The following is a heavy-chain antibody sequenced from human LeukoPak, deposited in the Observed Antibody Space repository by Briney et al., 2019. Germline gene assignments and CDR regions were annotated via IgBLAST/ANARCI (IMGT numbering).Heavy chain of an antibody. Sequence: PRGSLRLSCAASGFTFSSYAMSWVRQAPGKGLEWVSAISGSGGSTYYADSVKGRFTISRDNSKNTLYLQMNSLRAEDTAVYYCAKGIAAAGAFDYWGQGTLVTVSS. CDR2: ISGSGGST. CDR1: GFTFSSYA. D-gene: IGHD6-13*01. CDR3: AKGIAAAGAFDY. J-gene: IGHJ4*02. V-gene: IGHV3-23*01.